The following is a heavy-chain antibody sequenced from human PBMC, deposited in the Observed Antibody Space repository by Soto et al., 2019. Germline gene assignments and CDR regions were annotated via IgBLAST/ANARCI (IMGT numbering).Heavy chain of an antibody. V-gene: IGHV1-69*02. J-gene: IGHJ4*02. D-gene: IGHD6-25*01. CDR1: GGTFSSYT. Sequence: SVKVSCKASGGTFSSYTISWVRQAPGQGLEWMGRIIPILGIANYAQKFQGRVTITADKSTSTAYMELSSLRSEDTAVYYCARAPVRTRYSSAGIDYWGQGTLVTVSS. CDR2: IIPILGIA. CDR3: ARAPVRTRYSSAGIDY.